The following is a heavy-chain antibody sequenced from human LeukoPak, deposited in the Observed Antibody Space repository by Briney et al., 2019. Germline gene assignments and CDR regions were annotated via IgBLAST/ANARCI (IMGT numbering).Heavy chain of an antibody. J-gene: IGHJ4*02. CDR2: ISGGGGGT. D-gene: IGHD5-12*01. Sequence: PGGSLRLSCAASGFTFSGYAMTWVRQAPGKGLEWVSAISGGGGGTYYADSVKGRFTISRDNSKNTLYLQMNSLRAEDTAVYYCARVSYGGYFPYPTDYWGQGTLVTVSS. CDR3: ARVSYGGYFPYPTDY. V-gene: IGHV3-23*01. CDR1: GFTFSGYA.